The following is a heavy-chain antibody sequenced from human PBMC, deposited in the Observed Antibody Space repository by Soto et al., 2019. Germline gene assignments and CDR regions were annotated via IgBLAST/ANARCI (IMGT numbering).Heavy chain of an antibody. J-gene: IGHJ4*02. CDR2: FDPEDGET. CDR1: GYTLTELS. CDR3: ATSITGTTSVLIDY. Sequence: ASVKVSCKVSGYTLTELSMHWVRQAPGKGLEWMGGFDPEDGETIYAQKFQGRVTMTEDTSTDTAYMELSSLRSEDTAVYYCATSITGTTSVLIDYWGQGTLVTVSS. V-gene: IGHV1-24*01. D-gene: IGHD1-7*01.